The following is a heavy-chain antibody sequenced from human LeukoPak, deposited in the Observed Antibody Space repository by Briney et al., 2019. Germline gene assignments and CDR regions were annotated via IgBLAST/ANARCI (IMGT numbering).Heavy chain of an antibody. Sequence: ASVTVSCKASGYTFTSYGISWVRQAPGQGLEWMGWISAYNGNTNYAQKLQGRVTMTTDTSTNTAYMELRSLRSDDTAVYYCARDLSTVTTDYFDYWGQGTLVTVSS. J-gene: IGHJ4*02. D-gene: IGHD4-17*01. CDR2: ISAYNGNT. CDR3: ARDLSTVTTDYFDY. CDR1: GYTFTSYG. V-gene: IGHV1-18*01.